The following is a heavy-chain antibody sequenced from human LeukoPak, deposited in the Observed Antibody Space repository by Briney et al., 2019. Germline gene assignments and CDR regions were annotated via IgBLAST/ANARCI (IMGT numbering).Heavy chain of an antibody. J-gene: IGHJ6*02. CDR2: IYYSGST. Sequence: SETLSLTCTVSGGSISNYYWSWIRQPPGKGLEWIGYIYYSGSTNYNPSLQSRVTISVDTSKNQFSLKLSSVTAADTAVYYCARLKEGYYYYGMDVWGQGTTVTVSS. V-gene: IGHV4-59*12. CDR3: ARLKEGYYYYGMDV. CDR1: GGSISNYY.